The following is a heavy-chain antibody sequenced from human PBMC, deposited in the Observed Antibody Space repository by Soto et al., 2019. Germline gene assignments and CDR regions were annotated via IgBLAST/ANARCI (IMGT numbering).Heavy chain of an antibody. J-gene: IGHJ6*02. Sequence: QVQLVQSGAEVKKPGSSVKVSCKASGGTFSSYTISWVRQAPGQGLEWMGRIIPILGIANYAQKFQGRVTIPADKSTSTAYMELSSLRSEDTAVYYCARECGRTHYYYYSGMDVWGQGTTVTISS. CDR3: ARECGRTHYYYYSGMDV. V-gene: IGHV1-69*08. CDR2: IIPILGIA. D-gene: IGHD2-21*01. CDR1: GGTFSSYT.